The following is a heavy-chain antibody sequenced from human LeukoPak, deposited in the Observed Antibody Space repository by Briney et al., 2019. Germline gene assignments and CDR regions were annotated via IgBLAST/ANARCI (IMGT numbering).Heavy chain of an antibody. CDR2: ITRSGTNT. D-gene: IGHD1-26*01. Sequence: GGSLRLSCAASGITLNIFAMNWVRQAPGKGLEWVSAITRSGTNTFYRDSVKGRFTVSRDNTKNTIFLQMNTLRADDTAVYFCATDPATVGVTTRDYWGQGTPVTVSS. CDR3: ATDPATVGVTTRDY. V-gene: IGHV3-23*01. CDR1: GITLNIFA. J-gene: IGHJ4*02.